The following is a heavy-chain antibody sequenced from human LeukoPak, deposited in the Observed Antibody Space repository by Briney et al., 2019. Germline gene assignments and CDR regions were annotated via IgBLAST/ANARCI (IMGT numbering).Heavy chain of an antibody. D-gene: IGHD5-12*01. CDR3: ARASGGYLAYYYYGMDV. Sequence: ASVKVSCKASGYTFTSYDINWVRQATGQGLEWMGWMNPNSGNTGYAQKFQGRVTMTRNTSISTAYMELSSLRSEDTAVYYCARASGGYLAYYYYGMDVWGQGTTVTVSS. J-gene: IGHJ6*02. CDR1: GYTFTSYD. CDR2: MNPNSGNT. V-gene: IGHV1-8*01.